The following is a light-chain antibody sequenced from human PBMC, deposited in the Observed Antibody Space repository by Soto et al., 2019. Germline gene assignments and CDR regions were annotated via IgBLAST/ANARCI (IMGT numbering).Light chain of an antibody. V-gene: IGKV1-9*01. J-gene: IGKJ4*01. CDR3: QQVHSWPLT. Sequence: IQLTQSPSSLSASIGDRVTITCRASQDINSHLAWYQQKPGKAPKVLIYVASTLQSGVPSRFSGSGSGTDFTLTISSLQPDDFASYYCQQVHSWPLTFGGGTKVEI. CDR2: VAS. CDR1: QDINSH.